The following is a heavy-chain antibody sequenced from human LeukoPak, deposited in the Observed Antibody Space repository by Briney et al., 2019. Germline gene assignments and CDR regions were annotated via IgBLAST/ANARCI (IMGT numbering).Heavy chain of an antibody. Sequence: GGSLRLSCAASGFTFDDYGMSWVRQAPGKRLEWVSGINWNGGSTGYADSVKGRFTISRDNAKNSLYLQMNSLRAEDTAVYYCARGRRIAAAGLYYFDYWSQGTLVTVSS. CDR3: ARGRRIAAAGLYYFDY. D-gene: IGHD6-13*01. CDR2: INWNGGST. CDR1: GFTFDDYG. V-gene: IGHV3-20*04. J-gene: IGHJ4*02.